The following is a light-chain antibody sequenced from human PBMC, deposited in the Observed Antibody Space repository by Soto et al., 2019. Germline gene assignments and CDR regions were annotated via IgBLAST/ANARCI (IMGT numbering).Light chain of an antibody. CDR2: GNT. CDR3: LSFDSSLSVV. CDR1: SSNIGAGYD. V-gene: IGLV1-40*01. J-gene: IGLJ2*01. Sequence: QSVLTQPPSVSGAPGQRVTISCTGSSSNIGAGYDVHWYQQLPGRAPNLLIYGNTNRPSGVPDRFSGSKSGTSVSLAITGLLSEDEAYYYCLSFDSSLSVVFGGGTKLTVL.